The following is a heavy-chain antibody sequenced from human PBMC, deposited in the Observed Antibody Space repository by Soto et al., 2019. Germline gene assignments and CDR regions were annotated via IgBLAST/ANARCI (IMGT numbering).Heavy chain of an antibody. V-gene: IGHV3-30-3*01. CDR2: ISYDGSNK. CDR1: GFTFSSYA. Sequence: PGGSLRLSCAASGFTFSSYAMHWVRQAPGKGPEWVAVISYDGSNKYYADSVKGRFTISRDNSKNTLYLQMNSLRAEDTAVYYCATTGDTAMDNPYFDYWGQGTLVTVSS. D-gene: IGHD5-18*01. CDR3: ATTGDTAMDNPYFDY. J-gene: IGHJ4*02.